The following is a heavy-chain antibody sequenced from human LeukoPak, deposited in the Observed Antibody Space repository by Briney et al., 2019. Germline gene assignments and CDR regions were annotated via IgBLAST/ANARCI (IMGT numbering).Heavy chain of an antibody. D-gene: IGHD1-26*01. J-gene: IGHJ4*02. V-gene: IGHV3-7*01. CDR2: IKQDGSEK. Sequence: GGSLRLSCAASGFTFSSYWMSWVRQAPGKGLEWVANIKQDGSEKYYVDSVKGRFTISRDNAKNSLYLQMNSLRAEDTAVYYCARGSYYLPYYFDYWGQGTLVTVSS. CDR3: ARGSYYLPYYFDY. CDR1: GFTFSSYW.